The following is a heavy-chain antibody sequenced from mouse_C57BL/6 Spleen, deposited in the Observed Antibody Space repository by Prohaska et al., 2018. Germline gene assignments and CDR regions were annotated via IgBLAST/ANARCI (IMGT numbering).Heavy chain of an antibody. Sequence: QVILKESGLGIFQSSQTLSLTCSFSGFSLSTSCMGVSWIRQPSGKGLEWLAHIYWDDDKRYNPSLKSRLTIAKDTSRNQVFLKITSVDTADTATYSCARYSNFPYWYFDVWGTGTTVTVSS. CDR2: IYWDDDK. V-gene: IGHV8-12*01. D-gene: IGHD2-5*01. J-gene: IGHJ1*03. CDR1: GFSLSTSCMG. CDR3: ARYSNFPYWYFDV.